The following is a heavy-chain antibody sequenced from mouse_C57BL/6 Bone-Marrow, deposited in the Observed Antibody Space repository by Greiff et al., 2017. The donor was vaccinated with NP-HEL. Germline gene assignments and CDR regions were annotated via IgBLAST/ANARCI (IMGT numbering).Heavy chain of an antibody. J-gene: IGHJ2*01. CDR2: ILPGSGST. CDR3: ARCPSFYYYGSGYYFDY. Sequence: QVQLQQSGAELMKPGASVKLSCKATGYTFTGYWIEWVKQRPGHGLEWIGEILPGSGSTNYNEKFKGKATFTADTSSNTAYMQLSSLTTEDSAIYYCARCPSFYYYGSGYYFDYWGQGTTLTVSS. V-gene: IGHV1-9*01. CDR1: GYTFTGYW. D-gene: IGHD1-1*01.